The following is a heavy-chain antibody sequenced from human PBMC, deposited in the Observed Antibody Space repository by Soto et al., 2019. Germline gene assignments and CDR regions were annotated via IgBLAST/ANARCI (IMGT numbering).Heavy chain of an antibody. CDR3: AREKTSYGMDV. CDR2: MNPNSGNT. Sequence: QVQLAQSGAEVKKPGAAVKVSCKASGYTFTSYDINWVRQATGQGLEWMGWMNPNSGNTGYAQKFQGRVTMTRNTSISTAYLELSSLSSEDTAVYYCAREKTSYGMDVWGQGTRVTVSS. J-gene: IGHJ6*02. V-gene: IGHV1-8*01. CDR1: GYTFTSYD.